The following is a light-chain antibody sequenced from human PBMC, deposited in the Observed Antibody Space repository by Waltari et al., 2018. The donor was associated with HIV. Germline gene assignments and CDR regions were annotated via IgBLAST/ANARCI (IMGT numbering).Light chain of an antibody. CDR3: SSYAGGNNLV. CDR1: SSDVGGYNF. Sequence: QSALTQPPSASGSPGQSVTISCTGTSSDVGGYNFVPWYQQHPGKAPQLMIFEVTKRPSGVPARFSGSKTGNTASLTVSGLQADDEADYYCSSYAGGNNLVFGGGTKLTVL. CDR2: EVT. V-gene: IGLV2-8*01. J-gene: IGLJ2*01.